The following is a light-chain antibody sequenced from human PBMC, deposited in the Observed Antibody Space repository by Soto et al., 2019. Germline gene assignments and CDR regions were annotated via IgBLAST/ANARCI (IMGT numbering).Light chain of an antibody. J-gene: IGLJ2*01. Sequence: QSALTQPRSVSGSPGQSVTISCTGTSSDVGGYDYVSWYVQHPGKAPKLMIYDVSKRPSGVPDRFSGSKSGNTASLTISGLQAEDEADYYCCSYAGSYTFVLFGGGTKVTVL. V-gene: IGLV2-11*01. CDR1: SSDVGGYDY. CDR3: CSYAGSYTFVL. CDR2: DVS.